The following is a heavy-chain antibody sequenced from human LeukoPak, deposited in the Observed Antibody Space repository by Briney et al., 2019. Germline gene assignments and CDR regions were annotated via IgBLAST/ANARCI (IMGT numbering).Heavy chain of an antibody. Sequence: ASVKVSCKASGYTFTTYDIKWMRQATGQGLEWMGWMNPNSGNTGYAQKFQGRVTMTRNTSISTAYMELSSLRSEDTAVYYCARGPNKSDGGNSGSAWFDPWGQGTLVTVSS. V-gene: IGHV1-8*01. D-gene: IGHD4-23*01. J-gene: IGHJ5*02. CDR3: ARGPNKSDGGNSGSAWFDP. CDR2: MNPNSGNT. CDR1: GYTFTTYD.